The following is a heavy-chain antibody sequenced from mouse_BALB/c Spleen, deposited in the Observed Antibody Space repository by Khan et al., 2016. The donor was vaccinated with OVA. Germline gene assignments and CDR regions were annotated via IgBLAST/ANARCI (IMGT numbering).Heavy chain of an antibody. D-gene: IGHD1-1*01. CDR3: ARFNYCGNGLYAMGC. Sequence: DLVKPGASVKLSCKASGYTFTSYWINWIKQRPGQGLEWVGHIGPGCDNPYYTEIFKGKATLTVDTSSTTVYIQLTSLSSEDSAVYFGARFNYCGNGLYAMGCWGQGTTVTVSS. CDR2: IGPGCDNP. V-gene: IGHV1S41*01. CDR1: GYTFTSYW. J-gene: IGHJ4*01.